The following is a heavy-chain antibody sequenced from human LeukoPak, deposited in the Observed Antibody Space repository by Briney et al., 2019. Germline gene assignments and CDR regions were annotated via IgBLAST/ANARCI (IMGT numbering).Heavy chain of an antibody. CDR1: GFTFSDYY. CDR2: ISGRSSYT. CDR3: ARQPRSGDPLLD. Sequence: GGSLRLSCAASGFTFSDYYMTWIRQAPGKGLEWVSCISGRSSYTNYADSVKGRFTISRDNAKNSLYLEMNSLRADDTAVYFCARQPRSGDPLLDCGPGTLVTVSS. J-gene: IGHJ4*02. D-gene: IGHD3-10*01. V-gene: IGHV3-11*03.